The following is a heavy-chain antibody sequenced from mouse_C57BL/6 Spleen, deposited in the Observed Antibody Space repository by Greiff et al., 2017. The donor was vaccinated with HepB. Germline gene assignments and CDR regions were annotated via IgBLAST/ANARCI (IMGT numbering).Heavy chain of an antibody. Sequence: EVKLMESGGGLVKPGGSLKLSCAASGFTFSDYGMHWVRQAPEKGLEWVAYISSGSSTIYYADTVKGRFTISRDNAKNTLFLQMTSLRSEDTAMYYCAREYYGSSSWFAYWGQGTLVTVSA. CDR1: GFTFSDYG. J-gene: IGHJ3*01. CDR2: ISSGSSTI. V-gene: IGHV5-17*01. CDR3: AREYYGSSSWFAY. D-gene: IGHD1-1*01.